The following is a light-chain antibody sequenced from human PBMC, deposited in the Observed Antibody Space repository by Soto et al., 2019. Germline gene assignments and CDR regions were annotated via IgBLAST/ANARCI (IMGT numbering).Light chain of an antibody. Sequence: EIVMTQSPATLSVSPGERATLSCRASQSVSFNLAWYQQRPGLAPRLLIYAASTRATGIPARFSGRGSGTEFTLTISSLQSEDFAVYYCQQYNNWPLTFGGGTKVEIK. CDR2: AAS. V-gene: IGKV3-15*01. CDR3: QQYNNWPLT. J-gene: IGKJ4*01. CDR1: QSVSFN.